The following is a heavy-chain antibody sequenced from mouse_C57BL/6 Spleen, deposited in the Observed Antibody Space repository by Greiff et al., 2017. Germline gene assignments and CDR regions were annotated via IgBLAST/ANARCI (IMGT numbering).Heavy chain of an antibody. Sequence: EVKLVESGGGLVKPGGSLKLSCAASGFTFSDYGMHWVRQAPEKGLEWVAYISSGSRTIYYADTVKGRFTISRDNAKNTLFLQMTSLRSEDTAMYYCARGGRPFAYWGQGTLVTVSA. CDR2: ISSGSRTI. V-gene: IGHV5-17*01. CDR1: GFTFSDYG. D-gene: IGHD3-3*01. CDR3: ARGGRPFAY. J-gene: IGHJ3*01.